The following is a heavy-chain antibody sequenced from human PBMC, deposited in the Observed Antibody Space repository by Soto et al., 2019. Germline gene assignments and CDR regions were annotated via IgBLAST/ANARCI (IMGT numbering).Heavy chain of an antibody. CDR1: GGSISSSSHY. CDR3: ATADGFGVVTPFFEY. J-gene: IGHJ4*02. CDR2: SYYRGNT. V-gene: IGHV4-39*01. Sequence: QLQLQESGTGLVKPSETLSLTCTVSGGSISSSSHYWGWIRQSPGKHLEWIGSSYYRGNTHYNPSLKTRVSISVDTSKNQVSLKVYSVTAADTAVYYCATADGFGVVTPFFEYWGQGILVTVSS. D-gene: IGHD3-3*01.